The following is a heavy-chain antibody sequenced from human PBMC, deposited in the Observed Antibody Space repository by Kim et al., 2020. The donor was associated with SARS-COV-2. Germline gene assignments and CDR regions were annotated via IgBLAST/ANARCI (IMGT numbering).Heavy chain of an antibody. V-gene: IGHV3-13*01. CDR1: GFTFSSYD. CDR3: ARGAWDMSYYGMDV. J-gene: IGHJ6*02. Sequence: GGSLRLSCAASGFTFSSYDMHWVRQATGKGLEWVSAIGTAGDTYYPGSVKGRFTISRENAKNSLYLQMNSLRAGDTAVYYCARGAWDMSYYGMDVWGQGTTVTVSS. D-gene: IGHD2-15*01. CDR2: IGTAGDT.